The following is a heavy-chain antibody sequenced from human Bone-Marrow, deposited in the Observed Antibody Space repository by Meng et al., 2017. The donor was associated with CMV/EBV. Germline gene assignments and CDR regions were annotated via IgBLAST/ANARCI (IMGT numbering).Heavy chain of an antibody. D-gene: IGHD3-10*01. Sequence: ASVKVSCKASGYTFTSYYMHWVRQAPGQGLEWMGIINPSGGSTSYAQKFQGRVTMTRDTSTSTGYMELNSLRAEDTAVYYCARARVRGLKYDYYGMDVWGQGTTVTVSS. CDR2: INPSGGST. V-gene: IGHV1-46*01. CDR1: GYTFTSYY. CDR3: ARARVRGLKYDYYGMDV. J-gene: IGHJ6*02.